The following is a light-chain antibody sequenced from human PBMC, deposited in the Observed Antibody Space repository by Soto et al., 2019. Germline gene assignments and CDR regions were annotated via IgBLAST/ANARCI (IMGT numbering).Light chain of an antibody. CDR3: QKHDGVPL. Sequence: DIQLTQSPSSLSASVGDRVTITCQASQDISNHLNWYQQKPGKAPNLLIYDASDSETGVPSRFSGGGSGTFFSFTINSLQPEDIATYYCQKHDGVPLFGLGTKVEIK. J-gene: IGKJ3*01. CDR2: DAS. CDR1: QDISNH. V-gene: IGKV1-33*01.